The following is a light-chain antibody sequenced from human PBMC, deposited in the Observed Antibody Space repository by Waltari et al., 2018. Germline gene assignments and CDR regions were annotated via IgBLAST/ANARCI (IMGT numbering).Light chain of an antibody. Sequence: SYVLTQAPSVSVAPGQTARITCGGHNLGTKRVHWYQQKPGRAPVMGVYDDSDRPSGIPERFSGSNSGNTATLTISRVEAGDEADYYCHVWDVNSDHYIFGSGTTVTVL. CDR1: NLGTKR. CDR2: DDS. J-gene: IGLJ1*01. V-gene: IGLV3-21*02. CDR3: HVWDVNSDHYI.